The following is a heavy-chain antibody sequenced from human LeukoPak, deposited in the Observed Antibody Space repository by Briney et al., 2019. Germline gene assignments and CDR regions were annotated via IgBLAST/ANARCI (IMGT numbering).Heavy chain of an antibody. V-gene: IGHV4-34*01. CDR3: ARMASRNYYYYYYMDV. CDR2: INDSGST. CDR1: GGSFSGYY. D-gene: IGHD2-2*01. J-gene: IGHJ6*03. Sequence: RPSETLSLTCAVYGGSFSGYYWSWIRQPPGKGLEWIGEINDSGSTNYNPSLKSRVTISVDTSKNQFSLKLSSVTAADTAVYYCARMASRNYYYYYYMDVWGKGTTVTVSS.